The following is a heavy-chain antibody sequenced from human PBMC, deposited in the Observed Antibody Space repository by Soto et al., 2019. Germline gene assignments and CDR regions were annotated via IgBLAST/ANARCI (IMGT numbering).Heavy chain of an antibody. V-gene: IGHV1-46*01. D-gene: IGHD6-13*01. Sequence: ASVKVSCKASGYTFTSYYMHWVRQAPGQGLEWMGIINPSGGSTSYAQKFQGRVTMTRDTSTSTVYMEMSSMRSEDTAVYYCARDGSASSSWYYFDYWGQGTLVTVSS. CDR3: ARDGSASSSWYYFDY. CDR2: INPSGGST. J-gene: IGHJ4*02. CDR1: GYTFTSYY.